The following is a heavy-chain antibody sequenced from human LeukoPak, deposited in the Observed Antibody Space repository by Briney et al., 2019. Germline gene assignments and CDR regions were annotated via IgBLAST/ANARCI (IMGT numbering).Heavy chain of an antibody. Sequence: PGRSLRLSCAASGFTFSSYGMHWVRQAPGKGLEWVAVIWYDGSNKYYADSVKGRFTISRDNSKNTLYLQMNSLRAEDTAVYYCARDEADSSGYYPDYWGQGTLVTVSS. CDR2: IWYDGSNK. J-gene: IGHJ4*02. D-gene: IGHD3-22*01. CDR1: GFTFSSYG. V-gene: IGHV3-33*01. CDR3: ARDEADSSGYYPDY.